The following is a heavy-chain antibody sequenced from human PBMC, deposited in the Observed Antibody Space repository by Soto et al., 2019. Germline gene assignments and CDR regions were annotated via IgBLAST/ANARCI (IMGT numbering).Heavy chain of an antibody. CDR1: NGSISTYY. CDR2: VYNSGST. J-gene: IGHJ6*02. Sequence: QVQLQESGPGLVKPSETLSLTCTVSNGSISTYYWSWIRQPPGKGLEWIGYVYNSGSTMYNPSLKTRVTISVDTSKNQFSLRLSSVTTADTAIYYCARDGSPDNYYSSAMDLWGQGTTVTVSS. CDR3: ARDGSPDNYYSSAMDL. D-gene: IGHD3-10*01. V-gene: IGHV4-59*01.